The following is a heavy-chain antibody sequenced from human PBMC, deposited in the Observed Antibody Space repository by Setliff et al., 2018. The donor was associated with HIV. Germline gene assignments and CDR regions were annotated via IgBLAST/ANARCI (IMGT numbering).Heavy chain of an antibody. CDR3: ARGPYTIDY. CDR2: ISSSGSSI. V-gene: IGHV3-48*03. D-gene: IGHD3-16*01. J-gene: IGHJ4*02. CDR1: GYSFSSYE. Sequence: QAGGSLRLSCAGSGYSFSSYEMNWVRQGPGKGLEWVSYISSSGSSIYYADSVKGRFTISRDNAKNSLYLQMNSLRAEDTAVYYRARGPYTIDYWGQGTLVTVSS.